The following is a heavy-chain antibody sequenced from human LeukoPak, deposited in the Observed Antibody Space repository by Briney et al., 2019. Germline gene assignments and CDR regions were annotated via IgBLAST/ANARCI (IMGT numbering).Heavy chain of an antibody. Sequence: GGSLRLSCAASGFTFSSYWMSWVRQAPGKGLEWVANIKQDGSEKYYVDSVKGRFTISRDNAKNSLYLQMNSLRAEDTAVYHCVRVAYTSDWHFDYWGQGTLVTVSS. V-gene: IGHV3-7*03. J-gene: IGHJ4*02. CDR3: VRVAYTSDWHFDY. CDR1: GFTFSSYW. D-gene: IGHD6-19*01. CDR2: IKQDGSEK.